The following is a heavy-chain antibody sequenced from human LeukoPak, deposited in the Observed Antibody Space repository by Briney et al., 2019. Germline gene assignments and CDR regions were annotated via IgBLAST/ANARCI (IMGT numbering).Heavy chain of an antibody. J-gene: IGHJ4*02. V-gene: IGHV3-30-3*01. Sequence: GGSLRLSCAASGFTFSSYAMHWVRQAPGKGLEWVAVISYDGSNKYYADSVKGRFTISRDNSKNTLYLQMNSLRADDTAVYYCAKGPLTEVAGTTWDSWGQGTLVTVSS. D-gene: IGHD6-19*01. CDR1: GFTFSSYA. CDR3: AKGPLTEVAGTTWDS. CDR2: ISYDGSNK.